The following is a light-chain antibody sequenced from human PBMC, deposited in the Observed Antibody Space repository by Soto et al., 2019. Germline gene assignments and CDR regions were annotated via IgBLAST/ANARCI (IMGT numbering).Light chain of an antibody. J-gene: IGKJ2*01. CDR1: QSVVSW. V-gene: IGKV1-5*03. Sequence: DIQMTQSPSTLSASVGDRVTITCRASQSVVSWLAWFQQRPGKAPKLLIYRASALESGVPSRFRGSGSATEFTLTISSLQPDDFATYYCQQYSSYPFTFGQGTKLDIK. CDR3: QQYSSYPFT. CDR2: RAS.